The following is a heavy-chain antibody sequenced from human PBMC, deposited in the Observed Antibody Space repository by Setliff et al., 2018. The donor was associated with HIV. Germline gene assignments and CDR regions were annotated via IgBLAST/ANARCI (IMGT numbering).Heavy chain of an antibody. Sequence: SETLSLTCTVSGDSINSGPYSWGWIRQPPGKGLESIGSISYGGNTYYNPSLKSRVLISGDTSRNQFALKLSSVTAADTGVYYCARRAGFSEGSGYWFYWGQGTLVTVSS. D-gene: IGHD3-22*01. CDR3: ARRAGFSEGSGYWFY. V-gene: IGHV4-39*01. J-gene: IGHJ4*02. CDR2: ISYGGNT. CDR1: GDSINSGPYS.